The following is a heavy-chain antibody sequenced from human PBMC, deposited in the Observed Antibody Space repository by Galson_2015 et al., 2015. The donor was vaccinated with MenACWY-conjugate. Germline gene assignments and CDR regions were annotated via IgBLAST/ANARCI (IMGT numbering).Heavy chain of an antibody. J-gene: IGHJ6*02. D-gene: IGHD3-10*01. CDR1: GFTFTNYW. Sequence: SLRLSCATSGFTFTNYWMSWVRQAPGKGLEWVANINQDGSEKYYVDSVKGRFTISRDNAQNSLFLQMNSLRAEDTAMYYCARKEGRGTGVLHGMDVWGQGTTVTVSS. CDR2: INQDGSEK. V-gene: IGHV3-7*03. CDR3: ARKEGRGTGVLHGMDV.